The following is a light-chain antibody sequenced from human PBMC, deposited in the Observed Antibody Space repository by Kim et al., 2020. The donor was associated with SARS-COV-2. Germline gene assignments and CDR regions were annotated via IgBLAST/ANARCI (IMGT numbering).Light chain of an antibody. CDR1: QSISNC. V-gene: IGKV1-27*01. CDR3: QKYDSAPWT. J-gene: IGKJ1*01. CDR2: AAS. Sequence: ASVGDRVTITCRVSQSISNCLAWFQLKPGKAPKLLIYAASALQPGVPSRFSGSGSGTDFTLTVTSLQPEDVATYYCQKYDSAPWTFGQGTKVDIK.